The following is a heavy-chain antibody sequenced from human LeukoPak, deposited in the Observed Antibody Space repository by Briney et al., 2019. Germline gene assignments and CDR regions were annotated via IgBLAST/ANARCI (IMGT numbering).Heavy chain of an antibody. V-gene: IGHV3-23*01. CDR1: GFTFSSYW. J-gene: IGHJ3*02. D-gene: IGHD4-17*01. CDR3: AKDLKSTVSVSAFDI. Sequence: PGGSLRLSCAASGFTFSSYWMSWVRQAPGKGLEWVSAISGSGGSTYYADSVKGRFTISRDNSKNTLYLQMNSLRAEDTAVYYCAKDLKSTVSVSAFDIWGQGTMVTVSS. CDR2: ISGSGGST.